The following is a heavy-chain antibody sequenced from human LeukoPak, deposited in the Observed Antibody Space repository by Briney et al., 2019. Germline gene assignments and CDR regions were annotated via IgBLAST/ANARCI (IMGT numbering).Heavy chain of an antibody. J-gene: IGHJ4*02. CDR3: AREAPGGSGWTYFDY. D-gene: IGHD6-19*01. CDR2: IYASGSA. Sequence: SETLSLTCAVSGGSVSGHYWDWVRQPPGKGLEWVGYIYASGSANYHPSLKSRVTISLDTSENHVSLRLTSVTAEDTAVYYCAREAPGGSGWTYFDYWGQGSLVTVSS. V-gene: IGHV4-59*02. CDR1: GGSVSGHY.